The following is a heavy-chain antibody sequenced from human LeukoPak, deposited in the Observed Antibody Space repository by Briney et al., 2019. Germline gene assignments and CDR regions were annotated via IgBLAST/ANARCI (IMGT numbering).Heavy chain of an antibody. Sequence: GASVKVSCKASGYTFTSYYMHWVRQAPGQGLEWMGIINPNGGSTSYAQKFQGRVTMTRDTSTSTVYMELSSLRSEDTAVYYCARSSEYCTNGVCYYYYYGMDVWGQGTTVTVSS. CDR1: GYTFTSYY. V-gene: IGHV1-46*01. D-gene: IGHD2-8*01. CDR3: ARSSEYCTNGVCYYYYYGMDV. J-gene: IGHJ6*02. CDR2: INPNGGST.